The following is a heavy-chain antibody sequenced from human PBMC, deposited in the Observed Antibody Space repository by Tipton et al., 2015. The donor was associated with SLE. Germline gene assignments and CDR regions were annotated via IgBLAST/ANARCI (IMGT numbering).Heavy chain of an antibody. J-gene: IGHJ2*01. V-gene: IGHV4-34*01. CDR3: ARGVVVAAFDL. D-gene: IGHD2-15*01. CDR2: INHSGST. CDR1: GGSFSGYY. Sequence: TLSLTCAVYGGSFSGYYWSWIRQPPGKGPEWIGEINHSGSTNYNPSLKSRVTISVDTSKNQFSLKLSSVTAADTAVYYCARGVVVAAFDLWGRGTLVTVSS.